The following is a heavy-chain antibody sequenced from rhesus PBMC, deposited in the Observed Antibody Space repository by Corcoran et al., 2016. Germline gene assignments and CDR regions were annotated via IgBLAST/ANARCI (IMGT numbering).Heavy chain of an antibody. J-gene: IGHJ5-1*01. CDR2: IRSKSNNNET. CDR1: VFTFSSSA. V-gene: IGHV3-118*01. CDR3: TTDEVAAATGGRFDV. D-gene: IGHD6-43*01. Sequence: EVQLVESGGGLVQPGGSLRLSCAASVFTFSSSAMHWVHQASGNGLVWVGSIRSKSNNNETGDAASVKGRFTISRDDSKNTAYLQMNSRKTEDTAVYYCTTDEVAAATGGRFDVWGAGVLVTVSS.